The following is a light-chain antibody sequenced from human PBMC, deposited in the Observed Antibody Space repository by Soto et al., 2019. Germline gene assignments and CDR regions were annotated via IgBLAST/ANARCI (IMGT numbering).Light chain of an antibody. J-gene: IGKJ2*01. CDR2: GTS. V-gene: IGKV1-39*01. Sequence: DIHVTQSPSSLSASLGDRVTLTCRASQSIDNKLHWYQQRPRKAPRLLIYGTSILQEGVPSRFSGSVSGTNFTLTIDGLQSDDFATYYCQHSSGMAPYSFGQGTKVEI. CDR1: QSIDNK. CDR3: QHSSGMAPYS.